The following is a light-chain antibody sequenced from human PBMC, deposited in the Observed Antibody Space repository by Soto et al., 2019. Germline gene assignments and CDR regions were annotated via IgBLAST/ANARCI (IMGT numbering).Light chain of an antibody. V-gene: IGKV3D-20*02. CDR3: QQRNDWVT. J-gene: IGKJ4*01. CDR1: QSVSSTY. CDR2: DAS. Sequence: ETVLTQSPGTLSLSPGERAILSCRASQSVSSTYLAWYQQKPGQAPRLLIYDASNRATGIPPRFSGSGSGTDFILTISSLEPEDSGVYYCQQRNDWVTFGGGTKVDI.